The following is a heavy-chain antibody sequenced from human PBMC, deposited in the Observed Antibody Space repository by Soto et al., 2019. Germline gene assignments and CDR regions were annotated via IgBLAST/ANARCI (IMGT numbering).Heavy chain of an antibody. CDR1: GGSISSGGYY. D-gene: IGHD3-9*01. CDR3: ARGGYYDILTGYPSFDY. J-gene: IGHJ4*02. Sequence: SETLSLTCTVSGGSISSGGYYWSWIRQHPGKGLEWIGYIYYSGSTYYNPSLKSRVTISVDTSKNQFSLKLSSVTAADTAVYYCARGGYYDILTGYPSFDYWGQGTLVTVSS. CDR2: IYYSGST. V-gene: IGHV4-31*03.